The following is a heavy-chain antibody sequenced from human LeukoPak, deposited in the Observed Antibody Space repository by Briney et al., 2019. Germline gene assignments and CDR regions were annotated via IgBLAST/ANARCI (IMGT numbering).Heavy chain of an antibody. Sequence: SETLSLTCTVSGYSISSGYYWSWIRQPPGKGLEWIGEINHSGSTNYNPSLKSRVTISVDTSKNQFSLKLSSVTAADTAVYYCARRVGSGSYYTLYYYMDVWGKGTTVTISS. J-gene: IGHJ6*03. CDR2: INHSGST. CDR1: GYSISSGYY. V-gene: IGHV4-38-2*02. D-gene: IGHD3-10*01. CDR3: ARRVGSGSYYTLYYYMDV.